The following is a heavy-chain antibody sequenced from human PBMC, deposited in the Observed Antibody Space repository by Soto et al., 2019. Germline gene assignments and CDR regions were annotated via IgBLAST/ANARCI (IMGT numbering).Heavy chain of an antibody. V-gene: IGHV3-23*01. J-gene: IGHJ4*02. Sequence: EVQLLESGGGVVQPGGSLRLSCAASGFTFSSYAMSWVRQAPGKGLEWVSAISGSGGSTYYADSVKGRFTISRDNSKNTLYLQMNSLRAEDTAVYYCAKDYIARSVSPYYFDYWGQGTLVTVSS. CDR1: GFTFSSYA. D-gene: IGHD3-10*01. CDR3: AKDYIARSVSPYYFDY. CDR2: ISGSGGST.